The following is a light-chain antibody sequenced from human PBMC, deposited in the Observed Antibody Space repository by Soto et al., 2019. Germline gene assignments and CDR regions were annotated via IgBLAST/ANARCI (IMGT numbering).Light chain of an antibody. CDR3: QQRSYWLT. Sequence: IVLTQSPGTLSLSPGERATLSCRASQSVSSSYLAWYQQKPGQAPRLLIYDASNRATGIPARFSGSGSGTDFNLTISSLEPEDFAVYYCQQRSYWLTFGGGTKVDIK. V-gene: IGKV3-11*01. CDR2: DAS. J-gene: IGKJ4*01. CDR1: QSVSSSY.